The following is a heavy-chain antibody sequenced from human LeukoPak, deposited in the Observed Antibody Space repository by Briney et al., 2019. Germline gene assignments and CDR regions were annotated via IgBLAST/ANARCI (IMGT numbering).Heavy chain of an antibody. J-gene: IGHJ4*02. D-gene: IGHD6-13*01. CDR3: ARVGAKYSSSWYYYFDY. CDR1: GGSISSYY. V-gene: IGHV4-59*01. CDR2: IYYSGST. Sequence: TSETLSLTCTVSGGSISSYYWSWIRQPPGKGLEWIGYIYYSGSTNYNPSLKSRVTISVDTSKNQFSLKLSSVTAADTAVYYCARVGAKYSSSWYYYFDYWGQGTLVTVSS.